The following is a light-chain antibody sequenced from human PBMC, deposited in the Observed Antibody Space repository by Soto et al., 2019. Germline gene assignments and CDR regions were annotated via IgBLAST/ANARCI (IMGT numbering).Light chain of an antibody. CDR3: SSYTSSSTYV. V-gene: IGLV2-14*03. CDR1: ISDVGGYNY. J-gene: IGLJ1*01. Sequence: QSALTQPASVSGSPGQSITISCTGTISDVGGYNYVSWYQQHPGKAPKLMIFDVSNRPSGVSNRFSGSKSGYTASLTISGLQPEDEADYYCSSYTSSSTYVFGTGTKLTVL. CDR2: DVS.